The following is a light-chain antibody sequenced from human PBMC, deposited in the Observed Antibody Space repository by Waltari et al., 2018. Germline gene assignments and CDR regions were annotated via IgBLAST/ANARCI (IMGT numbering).Light chain of an antibody. CDR3: QHYGTPPRT. V-gene: IGKV3-20*01. J-gene: IGKJ1*01. Sequence: EIILTQSPGTLSLSPGERATLSCRASQSVTSNSLAWYQQKPGQAPGLIIYGSFNRATGIPDRFSGSGSGTDFTLTIIRLEPEDFAVYYCQHYGTPPRTFGQGTKVEL. CDR2: GSF. CDR1: QSVTSNS.